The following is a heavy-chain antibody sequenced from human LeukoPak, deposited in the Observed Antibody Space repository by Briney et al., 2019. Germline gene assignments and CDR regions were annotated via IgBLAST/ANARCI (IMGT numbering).Heavy chain of an antibody. CDR3: ARTSHSSWYIDYYYYYMDV. D-gene: IGHD6-13*01. CDR1: GYTFTSYY. V-gene: IGHV1-46*01. J-gene: IGHJ6*03. Sequence: ASVKVSCKASGYTFTSYYMHWVRQAPGQGLEWMGIINPSGGSTSYAQKFQGRVTMTRDMSTSTDYLELSSLRSEDTAVYYCARTSHSSWYIDYYYYYMDVWGKGTTVTVSS. CDR2: INPSGGST.